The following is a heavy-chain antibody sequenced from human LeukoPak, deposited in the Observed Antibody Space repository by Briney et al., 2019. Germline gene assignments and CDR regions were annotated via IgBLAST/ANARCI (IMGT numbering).Heavy chain of an antibody. CDR2: IYSSGST. J-gene: IGHJ3*02. V-gene: IGHV4-4*07. CDR3: AGGILYSGISVPGFDI. D-gene: IGHD1-26*01. CDR1: GDSARTYY. Sequence: PSETLSLTRAVSGDSARTYYWSFIRQPAGKGLEWIGRIYSSGSTNYNPSLKSRVTMSVDTSKKQFSLKLSSMTAADTAVYYCAGGILYSGISVPGFDIWGQGTLVTVSS.